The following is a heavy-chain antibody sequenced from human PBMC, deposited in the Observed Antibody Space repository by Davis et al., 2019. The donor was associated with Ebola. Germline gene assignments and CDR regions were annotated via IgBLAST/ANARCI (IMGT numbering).Heavy chain of an antibody. CDR2: FDPKDGET. J-gene: IGHJ6*02. V-gene: IGHV1-24*01. CDR1: GYTLPELS. D-gene: IGHD2-8*02. CDR3: ATSRGNCTGGVCYRAGYYYYYGMDV. Sequence: ASVKVSCKVSGYTLPELSMHWVRTPPGKGLEWLGGFDPKDGETIYAQKFQGRVTMTEDTSTDTAYMELSSLRSEDTAVYYCATSRGNCTGGVCYRAGYYYYYGMDVWGQGTTVTVSS.